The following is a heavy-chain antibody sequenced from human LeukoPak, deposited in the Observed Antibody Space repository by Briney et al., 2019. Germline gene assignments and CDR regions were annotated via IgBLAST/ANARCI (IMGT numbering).Heavy chain of an antibody. CDR2: ISGSGGST. Sequence: GGSLRLSCAASGFTFSSYAMSWVRQAPGKGLEWVSAISGSGGSTYYADSVKGRFTISRDNSKNTLYLQMNSLRAEDTAVYYCAKDHYDILTGYYFWHDYWGQGTLVTVSS. V-gene: IGHV3-23*01. CDR1: GFTFSSYA. D-gene: IGHD3-9*01. CDR3: AKDHYDILTGYYFWHDY. J-gene: IGHJ4*02.